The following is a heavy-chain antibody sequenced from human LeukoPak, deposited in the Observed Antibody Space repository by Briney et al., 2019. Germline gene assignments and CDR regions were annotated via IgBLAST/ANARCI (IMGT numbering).Heavy chain of an antibody. CDR3: ARDFSLVVGASDS. D-gene: IGHD1-26*01. J-gene: IGHJ5*02. CDR2: MALSGGPT. Sequence: PGGSLRLSCAASGFTFSAYAMAWVRRPQGRGMEWVSTMALSGGPTHYADAVEGRLTISRDDSKSTLYLHINNLRAEDTAVYYCARDFSLVVGASDSWGKGTLVTVSS. V-gene: IGHV3-23*01. CDR1: GFTFSAYA.